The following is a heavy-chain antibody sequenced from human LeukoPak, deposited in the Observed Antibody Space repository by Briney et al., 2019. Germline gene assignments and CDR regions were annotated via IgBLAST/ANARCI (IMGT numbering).Heavy chain of an antibody. Sequence: PGGSLRLSCAASGFTFSSYAMSWVRQAPGKGLEWVSAISGSGGSTYYADSVKGRFTVSRDNSKNTLYLQMNSLRAEDTAVYYCAKTPYYDSSGYNRGSTFDYWGQGTLVTVSS. CDR2: ISGSGGST. D-gene: IGHD3-22*01. CDR3: AKTPYYDSSGYNRGSTFDY. V-gene: IGHV3-23*01. CDR1: GFTFSSYA. J-gene: IGHJ4*02.